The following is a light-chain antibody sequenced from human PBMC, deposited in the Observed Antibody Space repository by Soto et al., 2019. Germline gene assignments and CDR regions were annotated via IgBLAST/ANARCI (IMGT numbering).Light chain of an antibody. Sequence: EIVLTESRCTLSFSPLERSTLAFSPSQTVRNNYLAWYQQKPGQAPRLLIYDASNRATGIPARFSGSGSGTDFTLTISSLEPEDFAVYYCQQRSNWTVTFGPGTKVDIK. CDR3: QQRSNWTVT. J-gene: IGKJ3*01. CDR2: DAS. V-gene: IGKV3-11*01. CDR1: QTVRNNY.